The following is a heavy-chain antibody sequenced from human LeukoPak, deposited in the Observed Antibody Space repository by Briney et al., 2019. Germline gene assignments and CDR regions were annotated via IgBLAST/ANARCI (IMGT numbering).Heavy chain of an antibody. V-gene: IGHV1-8*01. CDR1: GYTFTNYD. CDR2: VNPNSGNT. J-gene: IGHJ5*02. CDR3: ANSGYCGSTTCYTLDH. D-gene: IGHD2-2*02. Sequence: ASVRVSCKASGYTFTNYDINWVRQATGQGLEWMGWVNPNSGNTGYAQKFQGRLTMTRDTSISTAYMELTGLTSEDTAVYYCANSGYCGSTTCYTLDHWGQGTLVTVSS.